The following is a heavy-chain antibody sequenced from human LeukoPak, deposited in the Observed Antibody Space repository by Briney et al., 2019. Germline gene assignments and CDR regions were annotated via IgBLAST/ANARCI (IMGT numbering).Heavy chain of an antibody. CDR2: FYYSGST. J-gene: IGHJ4*02. CDR3: ARATGHSYGSDY. Sequence: SETLSLTCTVAGGSISSYYWSWIRQPPGKGLEWIGYFYYSGSTNYNPSLKSRVTISVDTSKNQFSLKLSSVTAADTAVYYCARATGHSYGSDYWGQGTLVTVSS. V-gene: IGHV4-59*01. CDR1: GGSISSYY. D-gene: IGHD5-18*01.